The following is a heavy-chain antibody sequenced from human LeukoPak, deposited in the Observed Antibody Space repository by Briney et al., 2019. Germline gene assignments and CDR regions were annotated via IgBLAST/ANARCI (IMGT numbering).Heavy chain of an antibody. Sequence: SETLSLTCAVYGGSFSGYYWSWIRQPPGKGLEWIGEINHSGSTNYNPSLKSRVTISVDTSKNQFSLKLSSVTAADTAVYYCARGYRSSTSCSRFDYWGQGTLVTVSS. D-gene: IGHD2-2*01. CDR1: GGSFSGYY. J-gene: IGHJ4*02. CDR3: ARGYRSSTSCSRFDY. CDR2: INHSGST. V-gene: IGHV4-34*01.